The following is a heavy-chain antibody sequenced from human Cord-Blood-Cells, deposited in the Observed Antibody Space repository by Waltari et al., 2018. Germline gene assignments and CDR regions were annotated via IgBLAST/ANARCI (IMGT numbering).Heavy chain of an antibody. CDR3: ARDPSTGSYYFDY. D-gene: IGHD1-1*01. CDR1: GGTFSSYA. V-gene: IGHV1-69*09. CDR2: FSPILGKE. J-gene: IGHJ4*02. Sequence: QVQLVQSGAEVKKPGSSVKVSCKASGGTFSSYAISWVRQAPGQGLEWMGRFSPILGKENYAQKCQGRVTITADKSTSTAYMELSSLRSEDTAVYYCARDPSTGSYYFDYWGQGTLVTVSS.